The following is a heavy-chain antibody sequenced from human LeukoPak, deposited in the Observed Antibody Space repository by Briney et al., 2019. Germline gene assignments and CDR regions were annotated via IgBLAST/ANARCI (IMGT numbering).Heavy chain of an antibody. CDR2: IYYTGST. Sequence: PPETLSLTCTISGGSVTSGSYYWSWIRQPPEKGLEWIGYIYYTGSTDYNPSLKSRVTISVETSKNQFSLQLSSVTAADTAIYYCATSLESYYYMDVWGKGTTVTVSS. J-gene: IGHJ6*03. D-gene: IGHD5-24*01. CDR1: GGSVTSGSYY. V-gene: IGHV4-61*01. CDR3: ATSLESYYYMDV.